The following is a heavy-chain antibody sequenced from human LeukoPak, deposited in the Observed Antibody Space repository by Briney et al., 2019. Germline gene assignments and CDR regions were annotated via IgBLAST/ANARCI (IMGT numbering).Heavy chain of an antibody. Sequence: GASVKVSCKASGGTFSSYAISWVRQAPGQGLEWMGRIIPILGIANYAQKFQGRVTITADKSTSTAYMELSSLRSEDTAVYYCAREGKQSPGIVVVTALWFDPWGQGTLVTVSS. J-gene: IGHJ5*02. CDR2: IIPILGIA. CDR1: GGTFSSYA. D-gene: IGHD2-21*02. CDR3: AREGKQSPGIVVVTALWFDP. V-gene: IGHV1-69*04.